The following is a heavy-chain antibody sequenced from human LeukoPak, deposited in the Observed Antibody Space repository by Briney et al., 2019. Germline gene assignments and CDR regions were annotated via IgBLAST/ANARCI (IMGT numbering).Heavy chain of an antibody. CDR1: GGSISSGGYY. Sequence: SETLSLTCAVSGGSISSGGYYWSWIRQHPGKGLEWIGYIYYSGSTYYNPSLKSRVTISVDTSKNQFSLKLSSVTAADTAVYYCARDNLDYYGMDVWGQGTTVTVSS. CDR3: ARDNLDYYGMDV. V-gene: IGHV4-31*11. J-gene: IGHJ6*02. CDR2: IYYSGST.